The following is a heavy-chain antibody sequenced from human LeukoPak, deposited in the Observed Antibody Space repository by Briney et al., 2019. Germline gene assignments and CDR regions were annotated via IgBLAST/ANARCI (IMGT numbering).Heavy chain of an antibody. CDR3: AQELSDIFVVRTDS. V-gene: IGHV3-23*01. J-gene: IGHJ4*02. CDR2: MSAYNDRT. Sequence: GGSLRLSCAASGFTFSNTAMSWVRQTPGKGLELVATMSAYNDRTHYADSVRGRFTVSRDNSKNTLSLQMNSLREDDTAVYYCAQELSDIFVVRTDSWGQGTLVTVSS. CDR1: GFTFSNTA. D-gene: IGHD3-9*01.